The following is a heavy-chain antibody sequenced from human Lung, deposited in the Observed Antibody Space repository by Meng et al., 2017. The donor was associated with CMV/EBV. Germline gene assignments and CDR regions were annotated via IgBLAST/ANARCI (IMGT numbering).Heavy chain of an antibody. CDR3: AKFPDRRDPGF. CDR1: GASISSGTRY. Sequence: GSLRLXCSVSGASISSGTRYWGWIRQPPGKGLEWIGSIYSGGQTFYSPSLRSRVTLAVDRTKNQFSLKMTSVTAADTAVYFCAKFPDRRDPGFWGQGALVTVSS. J-gene: IGHJ4*02. V-gene: IGHV4-39*01. D-gene: IGHD1-14*01. CDR2: IYSGGQT.